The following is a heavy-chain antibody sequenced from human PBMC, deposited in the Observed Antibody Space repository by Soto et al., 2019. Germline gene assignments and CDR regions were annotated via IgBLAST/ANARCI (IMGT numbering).Heavy chain of an antibody. Sequence: QVQLVESGGGVVQPGRSLRLSCAASGFTFSSYGMHWVRQAPGKGLEWVAVISYDGSNKYYADSVKGRFTISRDNSKNTLYLQMNSLRAEDTAVYYCANVVVRDYWGQGTLVTVSS. CDR2: ISYDGSNK. CDR3: ANVVVRDY. V-gene: IGHV3-30*18. CDR1: GFTFSSYG. D-gene: IGHD2-2*01. J-gene: IGHJ4*02.